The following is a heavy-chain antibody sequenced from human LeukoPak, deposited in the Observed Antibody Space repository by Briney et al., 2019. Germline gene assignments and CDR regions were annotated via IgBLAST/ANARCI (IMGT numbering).Heavy chain of an antibody. J-gene: IGHJ4*02. CDR1: GITFSSNA. CDR3: AKYLAGGWSYIDC. Sequence: GGSLRLSCAASGITFSSNAMSWVRQAPGKGLEWVSGISGSGDNTHYTESVKGRFTISRDNSKNTLYLEMNSLRAEDTAVYYCAKYLAGGWSYIDCWGQGTLVTVSS. V-gene: IGHV3-23*01. CDR2: ISGSGDNT. D-gene: IGHD6-19*01.